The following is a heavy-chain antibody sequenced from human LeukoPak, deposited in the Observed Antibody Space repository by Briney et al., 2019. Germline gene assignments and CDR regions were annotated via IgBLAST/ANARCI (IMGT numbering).Heavy chain of an antibody. CDR1: GFTFSSYA. D-gene: IGHD5-18*01. CDR2: ISYDGSNK. CDR3: AKDEGGIHPDWFDP. J-gene: IGHJ5*02. Sequence: GRSLRLSCAASGFTFSSYAMHWVRQAPGKGLEWVAVISYDGSNKYYADSVKGRFTISRDNSKNTLYLQMNSLRAEDTAVYYCAKDEGGIHPDWFDPWGQGTLVTVSS. V-gene: IGHV3-30-3*01.